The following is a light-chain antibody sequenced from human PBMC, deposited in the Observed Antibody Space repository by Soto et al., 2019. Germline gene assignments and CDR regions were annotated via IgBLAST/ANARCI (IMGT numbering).Light chain of an antibody. Sequence: DIQMTQSPSSLSASVGARVTITCRASQSSSSYLKGYQQKPGKATKLLIYAASSLQSGVPSRFSGSGSETDFTITISSLQPEDFATYYSQHSYSTPRTFGQGTKVEIK. CDR2: AAS. J-gene: IGKJ1*01. V-gene: IGKV1-39*01. CDR3: QHSYSTPRT. CDR1: QSSSSY.